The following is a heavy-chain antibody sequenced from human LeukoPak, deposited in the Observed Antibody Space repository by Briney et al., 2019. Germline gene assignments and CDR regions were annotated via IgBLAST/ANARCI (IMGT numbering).Heavy chain of an antibody. CDR2: IVVGSGNT. CDR3: AADRAGSYLRFVY. J-gene: IGHJ4*02. Sequence: GTSVKVSCTASGLTFTSSVAQWVRQARGQRLEWIGWIVVGSGNTNYAQKFQERVTITRDMSTSTAYMELSSLRFEDTAVYYCAADRAGSYLRFVYWGQGTPVTVSS. V-gene: IGHV1-58*01. CDR1: GLTFTSSV. D-gene: IGHD3-10*01.